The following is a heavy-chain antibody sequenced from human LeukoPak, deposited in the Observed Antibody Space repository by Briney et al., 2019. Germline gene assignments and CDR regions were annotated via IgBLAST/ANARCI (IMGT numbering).Heavy chain of an antibody. CDR3: ARESQQVFDY. V-gene: IGHV1-18*01. Sequence: ASVKVSCKASGYTFTSYGISWVRQAPGQGLEWMGWISAYNGNTSYAQKLRGRVTVTTDTSTSTAYMELRSLRSDDTAVYYCARESQQVFDYWGQGTLVTVSS. D-gene: IGHD5-18*01. J-gene: IGHJ4*02. CDR1: GYTFTSYG. CDR2: ISAYNGNT.